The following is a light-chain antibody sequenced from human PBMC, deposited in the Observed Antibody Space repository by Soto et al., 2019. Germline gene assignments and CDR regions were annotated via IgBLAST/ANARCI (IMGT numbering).Light chain of an antibody. CDR2: GAS. J-gene: IGKJ1*01. CDR3: QQYNNWPRGT. V-gene: IGKV3-15*01. Sequence: ESVLTQSXGXLSLSPGERAXLSCRGSQSVNSNLAWYQQKPGQAPRLLIYGASTRATGIPARFSGSGSGTEFTLTISSLQSEDFAVYYCQQYNNWPRGTFGQGTKVDIK. CDR1: QSVNSN.